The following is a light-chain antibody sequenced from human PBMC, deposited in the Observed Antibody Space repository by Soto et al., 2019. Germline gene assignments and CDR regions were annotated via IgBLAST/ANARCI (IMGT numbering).Light chain of an antibody. CDR3: CSYAGSNTLV. CDR2: DVS. V-gene: IGLV2-11*01. J-gene: IGLJ3*02. Sequence: QSALTQPRSVSGSPGQSVTISCTGTSSDVGGYNYVTWYQQHAGKAPKLRIYDVSKRPSGVPDRFSGSRSGNTASLTISGLQAEDEAEYFCCSYAGSNTLVCGGGTKVTVL. CDR1: SSDVGGYNY.